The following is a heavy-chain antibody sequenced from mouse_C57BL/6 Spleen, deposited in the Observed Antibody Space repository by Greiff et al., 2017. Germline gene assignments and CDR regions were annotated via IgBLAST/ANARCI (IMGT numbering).Heavy chain of an antibody. J-gene: IGHJ3*01. CDR1: GFTFSSYT. Sequence: EVKLVESGGGLVKPGGSLKLSCAASGFTFSSYTMSWVRQTPEKRLEWVATISGGGGNTYYPDSVKGRFTISRDNAKNTLYLQMSSLRSEDTALYYCASLLTGVFAYWGQGTLVTVSA. CDR2: ISGGGGNT. V-gene: IGHV5-9*01. D-gene: IGHD4-1*01. CDR3: ASLLTGVFAY.